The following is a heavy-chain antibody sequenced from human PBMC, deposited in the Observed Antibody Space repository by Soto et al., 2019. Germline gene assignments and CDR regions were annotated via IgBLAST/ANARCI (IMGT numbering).Heavy chain of an antibody. CDR3: ARRHFQLPLYYNYYGLDV. Sequence: PSETLSLTCTVSGGSISSENYHWGWIRQPPGKGLEWIGSIYYSGSTYYNPSLKSRVTISADTSKSQFSLKLSSVTAADTAVYYCARRHFQLPLYYNYYGLDVWGQGATVT. CDR1: GGSISSENYH. CDR2: IYYSGST. D-gene: IGHD2-2*01. J-gene: IGHJ6*02. V-gene: IGHV4-39*01.